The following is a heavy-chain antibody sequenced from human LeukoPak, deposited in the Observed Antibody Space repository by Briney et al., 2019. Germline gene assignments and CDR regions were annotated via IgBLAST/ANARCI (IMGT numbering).Heavy chain of an antibody. CDR2: ISGSGGST. CDR1: RFTFSSYA. D-gene: IGHD3-10*01. CDR3: AKDLSGSGPIMKNDAFDI. V-gene: IGHV3-23*01. J-gene: IGHJ3*02. Sequence: PGGSLRLSCAASRFTFSSYAMSWVRQAPGKGLEWVSAISGSGGSTYYADSVKGRFTISRDNSKNTLYLQMNSLRAEDTAVYYCAKDLSGSGPIMKNDAFDIWGQGTMVTVSS.